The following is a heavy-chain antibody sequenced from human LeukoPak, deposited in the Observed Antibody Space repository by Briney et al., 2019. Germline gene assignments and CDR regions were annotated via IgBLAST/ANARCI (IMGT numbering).Heavy chain of an antibody. CDR2: ISYDGRNK. D-gene: IGHD2-15*01. J-gene: IGHJ3*01. CDR1: GFTFSSYD. V-gene: IGHV3-30*18. Sequence: PGGSQRLSCAASGFTFSSYDMHWVRQAPGKGLEWVAGISYDGRNKYYADSVKGRFTISRDNSKNTLNLQMNSLRTEDTAVYYCAKPRDIDSWAFDVWGQGRMVTVS. CDR3: AKPRDIDSWAFDV.